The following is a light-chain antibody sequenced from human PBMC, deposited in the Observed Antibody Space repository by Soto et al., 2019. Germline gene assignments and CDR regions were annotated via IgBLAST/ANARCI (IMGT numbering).Light chain of an antibody. J-gene: IGKJ2*01. V-gene: IGKV3-20*01. CDR2: GAS. Sequence: EVVLTQSPGTLSLSPGERATLSCRTSQTVSSSYYLAWYQQKPGQAPRLLIYGASNRASGVPDRFSSGWFGTDFTLTISRLEPEDFAVYYCQQYVTSPPGYTFGQGTELRIK. CDR1: QTVSSSYY. CDR3: QQYVTSPPGYT.